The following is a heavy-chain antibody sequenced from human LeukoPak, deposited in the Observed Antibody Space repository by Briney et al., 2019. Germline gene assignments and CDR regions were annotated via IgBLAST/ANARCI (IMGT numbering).Heavy chain of an antibody. Sequence: PSETLSLTCTVSGGSISSSSYYWSWIRQHPGKGLEWIGYIYYSGSTYYNPSLKSRVTISVDTSKNQFSLKLSSVTAADTAVYYCARRYYYDSSGYYYFDYWGQGTLVTVSS. D-gene: IGHD3-22*01. CDR3: ARRYYYDSSGYYYFDY. CDR1: GGSISSSSYY. V-gene: IGHV4-31*03. CDR2: IYYSGST. J-gene: IGHJ4*02.